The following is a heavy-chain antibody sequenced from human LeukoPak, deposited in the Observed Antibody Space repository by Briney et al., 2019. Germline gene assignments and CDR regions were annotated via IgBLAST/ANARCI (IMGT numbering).Heavy chain of an antibody. CDR3: ARGPNIVVVTASYWYFDL. CDR1: GGSISSYY. Sequence: SETLSLTCTVSGGSISSYYWSWIRQPPGKGLEWIGNIYYSGSTNYNTSLKSRVTISVDTSMNQFSLKLSSVTAADTAVYYCARGPNIVVVTASYWYFDLWGRGTLVTVSS. D-gene: IGHD2-21*02. V-gene: IGHV4-59*01. J-gene: IGHJ2*01. CDR2: IYYSGST.